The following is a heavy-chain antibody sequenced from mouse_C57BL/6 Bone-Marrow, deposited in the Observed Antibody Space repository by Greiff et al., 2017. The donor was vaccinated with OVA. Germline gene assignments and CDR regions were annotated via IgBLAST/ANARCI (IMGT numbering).Heavy chain of an antibody. Sequence: VQLQQSGPELVKPGASVKISCKASGYTFTDYYMNWVKQSHGKSLEWIGDINPNNGGTSYNQKFKGKATLTVDKSSSTAYMELRSLTSEDSAVYYCAIRAPYYYGSSSFAYWGQGTLVTVSA. CDR3: AIRAPYYYGSSSFAY. D-gene: IGHD1-1*01. J-gene: IGHJ3*01. CDR1: GYTFTDYY. CDR2: INPNNGGT. V-gene: IGHV1-26*01.